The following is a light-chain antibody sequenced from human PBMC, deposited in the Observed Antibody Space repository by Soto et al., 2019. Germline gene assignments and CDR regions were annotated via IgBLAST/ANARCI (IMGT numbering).Light chain of an antibody. J-gene: IGKJ1*01. CDR1: QTISSW. V-gene: IGKV1-5*03. CDR3: QHYNRYSEA. Sequence: DIQMTQSPSTLSGSVGDRVTITCRASQTISSWLAWYQQKPGKAPKLLIYKASTLKSGVPSRFSGSESGTEFTLTISSLQPDDFATYYCQHYNRYSEAFGQGTKVDLK. CDR2: KAS.